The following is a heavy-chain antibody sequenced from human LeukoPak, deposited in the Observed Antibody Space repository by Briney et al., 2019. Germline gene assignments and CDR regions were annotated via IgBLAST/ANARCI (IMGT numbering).Heavy chain of an antibody. Sequence: GGSLRLSCATSGFTFSTYAMTWVRQAPGKGLEWVSAIDIYSTKTNYVDSVKGRFTISRDNSKNTLYLQMNSLRGEDTAIYYCARDWKADFWGHGTLVTVSS. J-gene: IGHJ4*01. CDR3: ARDWKADF. CDR2: IDIYSTKT. D-gene: IGHD1-1*01. CDR1: GFTFSTYA. V-gene: IGHV3-23*05.